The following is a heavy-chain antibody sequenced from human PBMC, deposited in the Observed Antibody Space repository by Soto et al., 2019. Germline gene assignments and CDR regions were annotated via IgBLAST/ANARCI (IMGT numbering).Heavy chain of an antibody. V-gene: IGHV3-48*02. Sequence: EVQLVESGGGLVQPGGTLRLSCAASGFTFSSYSMNWVRQAPGKGLEWVSYISSSGSTIYYADSVRGRFTISRDNAKNSLYLQMNSLRDQDTAVYYCARAGYRSVDYWGQGTVVTVSS. CDR3: ARAGYRSVDY. J-gene: IGHJ4*02. CDR1: GFTFSSYS. D-gene: IGHD3-3*01. CDR2: ISSSGSTI.